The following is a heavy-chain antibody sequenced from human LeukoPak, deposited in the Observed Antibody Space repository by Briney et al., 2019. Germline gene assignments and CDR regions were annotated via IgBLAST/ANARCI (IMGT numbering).Heavy chain of an antibody. CDR2: IYWDDDK. CDR3: IHSEHGPSDF. V-gene: IGHV2-5*08. Sequence: TLSLTCTVSGGSISSYYWSWIRQPPGKALEWLALIYWDDDKRYSPSLKSRLTITKDTSKNQVVLTMTNMDPVDTATYYCIHSEHGPSDFGGQGTLGTVSA. D-gene: IGHD1/OR15-1a*01. CDR1: GGSISSYYW. J-gene: IGHJ4*02.